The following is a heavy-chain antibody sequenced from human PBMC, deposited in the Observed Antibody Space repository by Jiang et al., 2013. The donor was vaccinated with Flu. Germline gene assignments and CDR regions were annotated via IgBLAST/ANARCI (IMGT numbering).Heavy chain of an antibody. CDR2: ISYSGNI. J-gene: IGHJ3*02. Sequence: GPGLVKPSETLPLACTVSGDSISDYYWSWIRQSPGKGLEWIGYISYSGNINYNPSLKSRVTISVDTSKNQFSLKLKSVTATDTAVYYCARGGVYIYGFPPHTFDMWGQGTMVTVSS. CDR3: ARGGVYIYGFPPHTFDM. CDR1: GDSISDYY. D-gene: IGHD2-8*01. V-gene: IGHV4-59*01.